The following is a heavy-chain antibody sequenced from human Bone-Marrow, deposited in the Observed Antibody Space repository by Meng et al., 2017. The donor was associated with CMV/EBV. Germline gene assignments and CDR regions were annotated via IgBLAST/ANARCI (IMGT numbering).Heavy chain of an antibody. Sequence: GESLKISGAASGFTFSGSAMHWVRQASGKGLEWVGRIRSKANSYATAYAASVKGRFTISRDDSKNTAYLQMNSLKTEDTAVYYCTSLPGSRTTVTDYWGQGTLVTVSS. CDR2: IRSKANSYAT. J-gene: IGHJ4*02. V-gene: IGHV3-73*01. CDR3: TSLPGSRTTVTDY. D-gene: IGHD4-11*01. CDR1: GFTFSGSA.